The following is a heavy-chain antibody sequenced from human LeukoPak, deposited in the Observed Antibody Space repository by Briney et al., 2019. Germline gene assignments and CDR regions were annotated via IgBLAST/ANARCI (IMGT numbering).Heavy chain of an antibody. V-gene: IGHV1-2*02. D-gene: IGHD6-6*01. CDR2: INPNSGGT. Sequence: ASVKVSCKASGYTFTSYYMHWVRQAPGQGLEWMGWINPNSGGTNYAQKFQGRVTMTRDTSISTAYMELSRLRSDDTAVYYCATNWGSSSFAFDIWGQGTMVTVSS. CDR1: GYTFTSYY. J-gene: IGHJ3*02. CDR3: ATNWGSSSFAFDI.